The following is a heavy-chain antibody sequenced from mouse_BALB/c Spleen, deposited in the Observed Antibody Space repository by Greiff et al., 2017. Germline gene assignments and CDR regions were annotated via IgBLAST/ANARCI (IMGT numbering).Heavy chain of an antibody. D-gene: IGHD2-2*01. CDR3: ARDDGYDEGFAY. J-gene: IGHJ3*01. V-gene: IGHV5-9-4*01. CDR2: ISSGGSYT. Sequence: EVMLVESGGGLVKPGGSLKLSCAASGFTFSSYAMSWVRQSPEKRLEWVAEISSGGSYTYYPDTVTGRFTISRDNAKNTLYLEMSSLRSEDTAMYYCARDDGYDEGFAYWGQGTLVTVSA. CDR1: GFTFSSYA.